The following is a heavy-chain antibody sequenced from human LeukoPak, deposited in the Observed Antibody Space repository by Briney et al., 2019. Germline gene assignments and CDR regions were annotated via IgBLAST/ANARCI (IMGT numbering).Heavy chain of an antibody. D-gene: IGHD1-26*01. Sequence: PGGSLRLSCAASGFIFSNARMSWVRQAPGKGLEWVSAISGSGGSTYYADSVKGRFTISRDNSKNTLYLQMNSLRAEDTAVYYCAKDLYHGGSYFIFDYWGQGTLVTVSS. CDR2: ISGSGGST. CDR3: AKDLYHGGSYFIFDY. J-gene: IGHJ4*02. V-gene: IGHV3-23*01. CDR1: GFIFSNAR.